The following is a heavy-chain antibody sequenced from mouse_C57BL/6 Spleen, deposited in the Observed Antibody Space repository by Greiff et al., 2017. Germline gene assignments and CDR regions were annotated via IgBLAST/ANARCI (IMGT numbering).Heavy chain of an antibody. J-gene: IGHJ4*01. CDR2: INPNNGGT. Sequence: VQLKESGPELVKPGASVKMSCKASGYTFTDYNMHWVKQSHGKSLEWIGYINPNNGGTSYNQKFKGKATLTVNKSSSTAYMELRSLTSEDSAVYYCARDSNYESYYAMDDWGQGTSVTVSS. CDR3: ARDSNYESYYAMDD. V-gene: IGHV1-22*01. D-gene: IGHD2-5*01. CDR1: GYTFTDYN.